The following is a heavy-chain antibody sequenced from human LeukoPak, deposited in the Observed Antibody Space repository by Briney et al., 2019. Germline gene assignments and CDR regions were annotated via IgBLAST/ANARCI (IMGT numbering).Heavy chain of an antibody. CDR3: ARAVGSHYYDSSGYLDY. CDR1: GGTFSSYA. D-gene: IGHD3-22*01. V-gene: IGHV1-69*05. J-gene: IGHJ4*02. CDR2: IIPIFGTA. Sequence: ASVKVSCKASGGTFSSYAISWVRQAPGQGLECMGGIIPIFGTANYAQKFQGRVTITTDESTSTAYMELSSLRSEDTAVYYCARAVGSHYYDSSGYLDYWGQGTLVTVSS.